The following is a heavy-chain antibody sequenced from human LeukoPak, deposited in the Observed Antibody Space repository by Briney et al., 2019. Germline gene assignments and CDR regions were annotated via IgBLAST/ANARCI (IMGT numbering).Heavy chain of an antibody. Sequence: EASVTVSCKASGYTFTSYGISWVRQAPGQGLEWMGWISAYNGNTNYAQKLQGRVTMTTDTSTSTAYMELRSLRSDDTAVYYCATHCSSTSCYEGALDYWGQGTLVTVSS. D-gene: IGHD2-2*01. J-gene: IGHJ4*02. CDR3: ATHCSSTSCYEGALDY. V-gene: IGHV1-18*01. CDR2: ISAYNGNT. CDR1: GYTFTSYG.